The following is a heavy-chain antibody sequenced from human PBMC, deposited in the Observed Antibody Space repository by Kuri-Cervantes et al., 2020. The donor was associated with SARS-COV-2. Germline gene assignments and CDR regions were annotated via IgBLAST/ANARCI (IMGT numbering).Heavy chain of an antibody. CDR1: EFTFSSYA. V-gene: IGHV3-53*01. J-gene: IGHJ4*01. Sequence: GESLKISCAASEFTFSSYAMHWVRQAPGKGLEWVSVIYSGGSTYYADSVKGRFTISRDNSKNTLYLQMNSLRAEDTAVYYCARSIIAVAGFGGRDYWGHGTLVTVSS. CDR2: IYSGGST. CDR3: ARSIIAVAGFGGRDY. D-gene: IGHD6-19*01.